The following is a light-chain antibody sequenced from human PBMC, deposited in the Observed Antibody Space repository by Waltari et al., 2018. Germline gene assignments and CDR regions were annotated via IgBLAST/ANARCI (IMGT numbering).Light chain of an antibody. CDR2: SVT. CDR3: QSYDRSLSGSV. CDR1: SSTLGAGYD. Sequence: QSVLTQPPSVSGAPGQRVTISCTGSSSTLGAGYDVPWYQHFPGAGPKLIIYSVTHRPSGVPDRFSGSKSGTSASLAVTGLQADDEADYYCQSYDRSLSGSVFGGGTKLTVL. V-gene: IGLV1-40*01. J-gene: IGLJ3*02.